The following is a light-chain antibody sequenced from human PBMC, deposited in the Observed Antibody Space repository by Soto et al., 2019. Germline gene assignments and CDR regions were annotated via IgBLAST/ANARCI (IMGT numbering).Light chain of an antibody. V-gene: IGKV3-20*01. Sequence: EIVLTQSPGTLSLSPGERATLSCRASQSVSNSYLAWYQQKPGHAPRLLIYGASSRATGIPDRFSGSGSGTDFTLTISRLEPEDFAVYYCQQYGSSLPVTFGGGTKVEIK. CDR3: QQYGSSLPVT. CDR2: GAS. J-gene: IGKJ4*01. CDR1: QSVSNSY.